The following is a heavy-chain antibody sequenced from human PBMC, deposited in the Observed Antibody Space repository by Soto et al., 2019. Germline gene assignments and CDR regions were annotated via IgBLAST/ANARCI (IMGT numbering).Heavy chain of an antibody. CDR3: ASTGPYYYYGMDV. D-gene: IGHD2-8*02. CDR2: IYYSGST. V-gene: IGHV4-31*03. CDR1: GGSISSGGYY. J-gene: IGHJ6*02. Sequence: SETLSLTCTVSGGSISSGGYYWSWIRQHPGKGLEWIGYIYYSGSTYYNPSLKSRVTISVDTSKNQFSLKLSSVTAADTAVYYCASTGPYYYYGMDVWGQGTTVTGSS.